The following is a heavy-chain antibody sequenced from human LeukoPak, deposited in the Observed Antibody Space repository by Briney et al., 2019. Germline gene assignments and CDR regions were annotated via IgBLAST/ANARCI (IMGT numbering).Heavy chain of an antibody. J-gene: IGHJ3*02. V-gene: IGHV4-34*01. Sequence: KPSETLFLTCAVYGGSFSGYYWSWIRQPPGKGLEWIGEINHSGSTNYNPSLKSRVTISVDTSKNQFSLKLSSVTAADTAVYYCARGPNLTGYAFDIWGQGTMVTVSS. CDR1: GGSFSGYY. CDR2: INHSGST. D-gene: IGHD3-9*01. CDR3: ARGPNLTGYAFDI.